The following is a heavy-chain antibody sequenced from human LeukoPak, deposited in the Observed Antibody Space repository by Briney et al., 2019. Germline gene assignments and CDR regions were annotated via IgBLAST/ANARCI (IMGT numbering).Heavy chain of an antibody. J-gene: IGHJ5*02. CDR1: GGTFSSYA. D-gene: IGHD6-6*01. V-gene: IGHV1-69*13. CDR3: ARAPTAYSSSSKWFDP. Sequence: ASVKVSCNASGGTFSSYAISWVRQAPGQGLEWMGGIIPIFGAANYAQKFQGRVTITADESTSTAYMELSSLRFEDTAVYYCARAPTAYSSSSKWFDPWGQGTLVTVSS. CDR2: IIPIFGAA.